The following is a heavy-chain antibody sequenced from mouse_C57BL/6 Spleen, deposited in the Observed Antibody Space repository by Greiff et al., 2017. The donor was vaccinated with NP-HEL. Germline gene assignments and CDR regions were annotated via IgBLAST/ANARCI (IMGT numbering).Heavy chain of an antibody. D-gene: IGHD2-5*01. CDR1: GYTFTSYW. CDR3: ARSYCSNYYFDY. J-gene: IGHJ2*01. Sequence: QVQLQQPGAELVMPGASVKLSCKASGYTFTSYWMHWVKQRPGQGLEWIGEIDPSDSYTNYNQKFKGKSTLTVDKSSSTAYMQLSSLTSEDSAVYYCARSYCSNYYFDYWGQGTTLTVSS. CDR2: IDPSDSYT. V-gene: IGHV1-69*01.